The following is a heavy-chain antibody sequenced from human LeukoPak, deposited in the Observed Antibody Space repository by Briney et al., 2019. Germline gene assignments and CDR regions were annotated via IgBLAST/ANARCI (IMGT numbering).Heavy chain of an antibody. Sequence: GGSLRLSCAASGFTFSDHYMDWVRQAPGKGLEWVGRTRNKANSYTTEYAASVKGRFTISRDDSKNSLYLQMNSLKTEDTAVYYCASTHGGNSVRYFQHWGQGTLVTVSS. V-gene: IGHV3-72*01. D-gene: IGHD4-23*01. CDR1: GFTFSDHY. CDR3: ASTHGGNSVRYFQH. CDR2: TRNKANSYTT. J-gene: IGHJ1*01.